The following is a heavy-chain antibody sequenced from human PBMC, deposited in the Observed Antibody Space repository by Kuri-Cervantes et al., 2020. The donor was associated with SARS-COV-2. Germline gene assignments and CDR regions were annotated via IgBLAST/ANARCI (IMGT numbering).Heavy chain of an antibody. Sequence: GGSLRLSCKASGYTFTSYWISWVRQMPGKGLEWMGRIGPSDSYTNYGPSFQGHVTISADKSISTAYLQWSSLKASDTAMYYCASTVAFWSGYYDYWGQGTLVTVSS. CDR1: GYTFTSYW. D-gene: IGHD3-3*01. J-gene: IGHJ4*02. CDR2: IGPSDSYT. CDR3: ASTVAFWSGYYDY. V-gene: IGHV5-10-1*01.